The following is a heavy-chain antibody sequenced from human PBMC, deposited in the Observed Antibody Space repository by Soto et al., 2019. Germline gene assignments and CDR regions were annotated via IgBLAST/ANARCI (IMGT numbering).Heavy chain of an antibody. J-gene: IGHJ4*02. Sequence: QVQLVQSGAEVKKPGSSVKVSCKASGGTFSSYAISWVRQAPGQGLEWMGGIIPIFGTANYAQKFQGRVTITADESTSTAYMELSSLRSEDTAVYDCASTNYCSGGSCYGVFDYWGQGTLVTVSS. CDR3: ASTNYCSGGSCYGVFDY. CDR2: IIPIFGTA. CDR1: GGTFSSYA. D-gene: IGHD2-15*01. V-gene: IGHV1-69*12.